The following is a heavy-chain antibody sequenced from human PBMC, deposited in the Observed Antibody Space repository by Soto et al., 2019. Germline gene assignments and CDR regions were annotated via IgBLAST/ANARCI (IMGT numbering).Heavy chain of an antibody. CDR2: INPNSGGT. CDR3: ARGPELYDFWSGYFGMDV. CDR1: GYTFTGYY. Sequence: GASVKVSCKASGYTFTGYYMHWVRQAPGQRLEWMGWINPNSGGTNYAQKFQGWVTMTRDTSISTAYMEMSRLRSDDTAVYYCARGPELYDFWSGYFGMDVWGQGTTVTVSS. D-gene: IGHD3-3*01. J-gene: IGHJ6*02. V-gene: IGHV1-2*04.